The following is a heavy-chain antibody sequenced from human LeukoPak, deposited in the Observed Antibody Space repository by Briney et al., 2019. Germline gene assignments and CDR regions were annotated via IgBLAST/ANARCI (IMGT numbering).Heavy chain of an antibody. CDR2: IYTSGST. J-gene: IGHJ6*03. V-gene: IGHV4-4*07. CDR3: ARGTATLWFGELPPGYYYYMDV. Sequence: SETLSLTCTVSGGSISSYYWSWIRQPAGKGLEWIGRIYTSGSTNYNPSLKSRVTMSVDTSKNQFSLKLSSVTAADTAVYYCARGTATLWFGELPPGYYYYMDVWGKGTTVTVSS. CDR1: GGSISSYY. D-gene: IGHD3-10*01.